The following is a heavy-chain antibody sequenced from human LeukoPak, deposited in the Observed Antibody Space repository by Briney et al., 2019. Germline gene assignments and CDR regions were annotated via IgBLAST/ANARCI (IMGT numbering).Heavy chain of an antibody. Sequence: GGSLRLSCAASGFTFSTYGMHWVRQAPGKGLEWVAFIRYDGSNKYYADSVKGRLTISRDNSKNTLYLQMNSLRAEDTAVYYCARLIAAAHYYYYYYMDVWGKGTTVTISS. D-gene: IGHD6-13*01. CDR1: GFTFSTYG. CDR3: ARLIAAAHYYYYYYMDV. CDR2: IRYDGSNK. J-gene: IGHJ6*03. V-gene: IGHV3-30*02.